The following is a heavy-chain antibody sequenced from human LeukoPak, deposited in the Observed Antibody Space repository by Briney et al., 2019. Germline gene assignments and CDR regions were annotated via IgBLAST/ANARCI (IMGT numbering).Heavy chain of an antibody. J-gene: IGHJ4*02. Sequence: SETLSLTCTVSGGSISSSSYYWGWIRQPPGKGLEWIGSIYYSGSTYYNPSLKSRVTISVDTSKNQFSLKLSSVTAADTAVYYCARDSSVPGPLDYWGQGILVTVSS. CDR3: ARDSSVPGPLDY. CDR1: GGSISSSSYY. V-gene: IGHV4-39*02. CDR2: IYYSGST. D-gene: IGHD6-19*01.